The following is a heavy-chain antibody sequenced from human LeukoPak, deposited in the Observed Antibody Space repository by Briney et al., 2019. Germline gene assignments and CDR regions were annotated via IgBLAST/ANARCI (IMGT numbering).Heavy chain of an antibody. V-gene: IGHV3-15*01. CDR1: GFTFSNAW. CDR2: IKSKTDGGTT. Sequence: MPGGSLRLSCAASGFTFSNAWMSWVRQAPGKGLEWVGRIKSKTDGGTTDYAAPVKGRFTISRDDSKNTLYLQMNSLKTEDTAVYYCTTAQYYYDSSGLDAFDIWGQGTMVTVSS. J-gene: IGHJ3*02. CDR3: TTAQYYYDSSGLDAFDI. D-gene: IGHD3-22*01.